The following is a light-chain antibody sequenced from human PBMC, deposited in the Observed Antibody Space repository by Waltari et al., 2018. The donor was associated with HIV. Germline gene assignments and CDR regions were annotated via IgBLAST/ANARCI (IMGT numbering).Light chain of an antibody. CDR3: QQYNNWPPAT. CDR1: QTIGRN. CDR2: VAS. Sequence: EIMMTQSPATLSVSLGERATLSCRASQTIGRNLAWYQQKPGQVPRLLIYVASTRATGIPARFSGSGSGTEFTLTISSLQSEDFAVYYCQQYNNWPPATFGQGTKLEIK. J-gene: IGKJ2*01. V-gene: IGKV3-15*01.